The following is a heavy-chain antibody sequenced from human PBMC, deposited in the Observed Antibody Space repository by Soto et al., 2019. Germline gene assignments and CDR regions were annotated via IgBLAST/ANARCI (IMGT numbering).Heavy chain of an antibody. J-gene: IGHJ3*02. CDR3: ARELAYCGGDCYSDAFDI. D-gene: IGHD2-21*02. CDR2: IYYSGST. CDR1: GGSISSYY. V-gene: IGHV4-59*01. Sequence: SETLSLTCTVSGGSISSYYWSWIRQPPGKGLEWIGYIYYSGSTNYNPSLKSRVTISVDTSKNQFSLKLSSVTAADTAVYYCARELAYCGGDCYSDAFDIWGQGTMVT.